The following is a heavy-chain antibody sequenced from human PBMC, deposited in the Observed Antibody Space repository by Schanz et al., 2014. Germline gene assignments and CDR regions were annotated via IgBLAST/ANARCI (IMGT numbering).Heavy chain of an antibody. Sequence: EVQLVESGGGLVQPGGSLRLSCAAYGFTVSSNHMSWVRQAPGKGLEWVSVIYSGIGAYYADSVKDRFTVSRDNSKNTVYLQMNRLRAEDTAVYYCARVHHYDPSGWGYFDYWGQGALVTVSS. CDR3: ARVHHYDPSGWGYFDY. J-gene: IGHJ4*02. V-gene: IGHV3-66*01. CDR2: IYSGIGA. D-gene: IGHD3-22*01. CDR1: GFTVSSNH.